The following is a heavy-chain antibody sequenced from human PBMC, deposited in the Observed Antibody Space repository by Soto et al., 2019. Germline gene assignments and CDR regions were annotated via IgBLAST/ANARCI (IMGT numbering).Heavy chain of an antibody. Sequence: QLQLQESGSGLVKPSQTLSLTCAVSGGSISSGGYSWSWIRQPPGKGLEWIGYIYHSGSTYYNPSLKGRVTISVDRSKNQFSLKLSSVTAADTAGYYCARDSRWYGMDVWGQGTTVTVSS. CDR3: ARDSRWYGMDV. V-gene: IGHV4-30-2*01. D-gene: IGHD2-2*01. CDR2: IYHSGST. CDR1: GGSISSGGYS. J-gene: IGHJ6*02.